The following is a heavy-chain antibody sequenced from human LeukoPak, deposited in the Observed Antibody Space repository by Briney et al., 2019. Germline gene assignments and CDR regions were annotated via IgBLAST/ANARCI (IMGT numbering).Heavy chain of an antibody. CDR1: GFPFSSYA. D-gene: IGHD2-15*01. J-gene: IGHJ5*02. Sequence: GGSLRLSCAASGFPFSSYAMSWVRQAPGKGLEWVSAISVSGGSTYYADSVKGRFTISRDNSKNTLYLQMNSLRAEDTAVYYCAKEDKELGYCSGGSCYNWFDPWGQGTLVTVSS. V-gene: IGHV3-23*01. CDR3: AKEDKELGYCSGGSCYNWFDP. CDR2: ISVSGGST.